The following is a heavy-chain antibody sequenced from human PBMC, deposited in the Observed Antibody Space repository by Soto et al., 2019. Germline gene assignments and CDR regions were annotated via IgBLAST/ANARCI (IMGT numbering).Heavy chain of an antibody. CDR1: GYTFTSYG. CDR2: VNAYNGNT. Sequence: QVQLVQSGAEVKKPGASVKVSCKASGYTFTSYGISWVRQAPGQGLEWMGWVNAYNGNTNYAQKFQGRVTMTTDTATSTAYMELRRVRSDDTAVYYCAREAVSGRTGFDYWGQGTLVTVSS. V-gene: IGHV1-18*01. D-gene: IGHD6-19*01. J-gene: IGHJ4*02. CDR3: AREAVSGRTGFDY.